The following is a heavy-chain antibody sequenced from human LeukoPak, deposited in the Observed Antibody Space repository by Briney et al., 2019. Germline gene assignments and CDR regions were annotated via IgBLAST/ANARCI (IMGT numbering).Heavy chain of an antibody. V-gene: IGHV4-30-4*01. D-gene: IGHD3-22*01. CDR3: ARDHGYYQFDY. Sequence: SRTLSLTCTVSGGSISSGDYYWSWIRQPPGKGLEWIGYIYYSGSTYYSPSLKSRVTISVDTSKNQFSLKLSSVTAADTAVYYCARDHGYYQFDYWDQGTLVAVSS. J-gene: IGHJ4*02. CDR2: IYYSGST. CDR1: GGSISSGDYY.